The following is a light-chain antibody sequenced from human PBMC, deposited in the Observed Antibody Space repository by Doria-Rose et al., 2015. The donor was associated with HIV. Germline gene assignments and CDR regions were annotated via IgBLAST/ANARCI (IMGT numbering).Light chain of an antibody. CDR3: QKYNSAPLT. Sequence: DIPVTQSPSSLSASVGDRVTITCRASQDINNFLAWYQQKPGKLPKLLIYAASTLHSGVPSRFSGSGSGTDFTLTISSLKPEDVATYDCQKYNSAPLTFGGGTRVEIK. CDR2: AAS. CDR1: QDINNF. V-gene: IGKV1-27*01. J-gene: IGKJ4*01.